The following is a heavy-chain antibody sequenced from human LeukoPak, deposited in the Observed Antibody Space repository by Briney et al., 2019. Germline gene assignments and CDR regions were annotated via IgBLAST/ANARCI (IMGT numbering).Heavy chain of an antibody. CDR3: ARDGGTRYNWNDPPLDY. Sequence: GGPLRLSCAASGFTFSSYSMNWVRQAPGKGPEWVSYISSSTSTIYYADSVKGRFTISRDNAKNSLYLQMNSLRAEDTAVYYCARDGGTRYNWNDPPLDYWGQGTLVTVSS. CDR1: GFTFSSYS. D-gene: IGHD1-20*01. CDR2: ISSSTSTI. V-gene: IGHV3-48*04. J-gene: IGHJ4*02.